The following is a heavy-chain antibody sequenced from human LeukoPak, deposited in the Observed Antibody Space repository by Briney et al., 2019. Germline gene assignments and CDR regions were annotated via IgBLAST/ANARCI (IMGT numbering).Heavy chain of an antibody. D-gene: IGHD1-26*01. CDR2: FDPEDGET. CDR1: GYTLTELS. V-gene: IGHV1-24*01. Sequence: ASVKVSCKVSGYTLTELSMHWVRQAPGKGLEWMGGFDPEDGETIYAQKFQGRVTMTEDTSTDAAYMELSSLRSEDTAVYYCATGGNEWELLPFWYWGQGTLVTVSS. CDR3: ATGGNEWELLPFWY. J-gene: IGHJ4*02.